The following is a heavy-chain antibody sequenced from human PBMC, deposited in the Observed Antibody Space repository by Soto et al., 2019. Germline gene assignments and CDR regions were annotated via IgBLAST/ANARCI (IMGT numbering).Heavy chain of an antibody. J-gene: IGHJ5*02. Sequence: PGGSLRLSCAASGFTFSSYEMNWVRQAPGKGLEWVSYISSSGSTIYYADSVKGRFTISRDNAKNSLYLQMNSLRAEDTAVYYCANAPPGDQLSWVDPWGQGTLVTGSS. CDR3: ANAPPGDQLSWVDP. CDR1: GFTFSSYE. D-gene: IGHD3-10*01. CDR2: ISSSGSTI. V-gene: IGHV3-48*03.